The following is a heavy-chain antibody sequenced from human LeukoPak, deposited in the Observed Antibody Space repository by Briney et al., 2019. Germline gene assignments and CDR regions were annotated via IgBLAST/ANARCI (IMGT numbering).Heavy chain of an antibody. Sequence: GGSLRLSCAASGFTFSSYAMSWVRQAPGKGLEWVSAISGSGGNTFFADSVKGRFTISRDNSKNTLYLQMNSLRAKDTAIYYCAKENYDSSGYYYAYFQHWGQGTLVTVSS. J-gene: IGHJ1*01. V-gene: IGHV3-23*01. D-gene: IGHD3-22*01. CDR3: AKENYDSSGYYYAYFQH. CDR1: GFTFSSYA. CDR2: ISGSGGNT.